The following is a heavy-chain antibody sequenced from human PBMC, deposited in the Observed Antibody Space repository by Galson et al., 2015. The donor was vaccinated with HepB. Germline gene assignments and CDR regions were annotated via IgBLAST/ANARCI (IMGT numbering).Heavy chain of an antibody. CDR1: DFTFSTYA. Sequence: SLRLSCAASDFTFSTYAMSWVRQAPGKGLEWVSTISGSGGTSYSADSVKGRFTISRDNSKDTLYLQVNSLRAEDTAVYYCARGAITAAGPNKGAYFQHWGQGTLVSVSS. V-gene: IGHV3-23*01. CDR2: ISGSGGTS. D-gene: IGHD6-13*01. CDR3: ARGAITAAGPNKGAYFQH. J-gene: IGHJ1*01.